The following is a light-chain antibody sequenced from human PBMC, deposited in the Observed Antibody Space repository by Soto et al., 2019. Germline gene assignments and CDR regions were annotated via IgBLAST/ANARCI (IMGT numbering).Light chain of an antibody. CDR3: SSDASSSTLVV. Sequence: QSALTQPASVSGSPGQSITISCTGTSGDVGAYNYVSWYQQHPGKAPQVMIYDVSNRPSGVSDRFSGSKSGNTASLIISGLQAEDEADYDCSSDASSSTLVVFGGGTKLTVL. J-gene: IGLJ3*02. V-gene: IGLV2-14*03. CDR1: SGDVGAYNY. CDR2: DVS.